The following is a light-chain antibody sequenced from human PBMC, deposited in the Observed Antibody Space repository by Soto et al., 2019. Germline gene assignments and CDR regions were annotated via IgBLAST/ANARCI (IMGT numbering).Light chain of an antibody. V-gene: IGLV2-14*01. CDR1: NSDVGGYNY. CDR3: SSYTRSSTYV. Sequence: QSALTQPASVSGSPGQSITISCTGTNSDVGGYNYVSWYQQHPGKAPQLMIYDVSNRPSGVSNRFSGSKSGNTASLTISGLQAEDEADYYFSSYTRSSTYVFGSGTKLTVL. J-gene: IGLJ1*01. CDR2: DVS.